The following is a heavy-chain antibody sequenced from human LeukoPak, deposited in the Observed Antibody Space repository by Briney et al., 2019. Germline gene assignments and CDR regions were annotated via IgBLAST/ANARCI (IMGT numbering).Heavy chain of an antibody. CDR2: INQDGSEK. Sequence: PGRSLRLSCAASGFTFSSYATHWVRQAPGKGLEWVATINQDGSEKYFMDSLKGRLIISRDNAKNSLHLQMNSLRAEDTAVYYCVKPYYFSSGSLTWGQGTLVTVSS. CDR1: GFTFSSYA. V-gene: IGHV3-7*01. CDR3: VKPYYFSSGSLT. J-gene: IGHJ5*02. D-gene: IGHD3-10*01.